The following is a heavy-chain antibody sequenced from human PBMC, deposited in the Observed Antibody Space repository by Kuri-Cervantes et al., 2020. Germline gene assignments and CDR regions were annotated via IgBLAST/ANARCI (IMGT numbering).Heavy chain of an antibody. V-gene: IGHV3-43*01. Sequence: GESLKISCAASGFTVSSNYMSWVRQAPGKGLEWVSLITWDGGSTYYADSVKGRFTISRDNSKNSLYLQMNSLRTEDTALYFCAKDTTDYYYGMDVWGQGTTVTVSS. J-gene: IGHJ6*02. CDR3: AKDTTDYYYGMDV. CDR1: GFTVSSNY. CDR2: ITWDGGST.